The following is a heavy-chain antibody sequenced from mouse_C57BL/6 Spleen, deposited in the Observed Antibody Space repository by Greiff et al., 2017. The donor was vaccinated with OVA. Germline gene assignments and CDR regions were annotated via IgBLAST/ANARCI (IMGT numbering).Heavy chain of an antibody. CDR1: GYSITSGYY. J-gene: IGHJ1*03. CDR3: ARRGYYGNFYWYFDV. CDR2: ISYDGSN. D-gene: IGHD2-1*01. Sequence: EVKLQESGPGLVKPSQSLSLTCSVTGYSITSGYYWNWIRQFPGNKLEWMGYISYDGSNNYNPSLKNRISITRDTSKNQFFLKLNSVTTEDTATYYCARRGYYGNFYWYFDVWGTGTTVTVSS. V-gene: IGHV3-6*01.